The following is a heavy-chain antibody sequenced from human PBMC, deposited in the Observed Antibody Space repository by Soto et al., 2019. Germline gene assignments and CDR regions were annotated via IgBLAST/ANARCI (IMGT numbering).Heavy chain of an antibody. CDR2: ISAYNGNT. V-gene: IGHV1-18*01. CDR3: ARDGPLSAQYAFDI. Sequence: ALVNVSCKASGYTFTSYGISWVRQAPGQGLEWMGWISAYNGNTNYAQKLQGRVTMTTDTSTSTAYMELRSLRSDDTAVYYCARDGPLSAQYAFDIWGQGTMVTVSS. CDR1: GYTFTSYG. J-gene: IGHJ3*02.